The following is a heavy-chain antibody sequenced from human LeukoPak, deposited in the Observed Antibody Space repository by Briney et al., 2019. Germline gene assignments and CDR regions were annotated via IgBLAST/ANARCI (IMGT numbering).Heavy chain of an antibody. CDR2: ISSSGSTI. D-gene: IGHD3-10*02. Sequence: GGSLRLSCAASGFTFSSYEMSWVRQAPGKVLEWVSYISSSGSTIYYADSVKGRFTISRDNAKNSLYLQMNSLRAEDTAVYYCAELGITMIGGVWGKGTTVTISS. CDR1: GFTFSSYE. CDR3: AELGITMIGGV. V-gene: IGHV3-48*03. J-gene: IGHJ6*04.